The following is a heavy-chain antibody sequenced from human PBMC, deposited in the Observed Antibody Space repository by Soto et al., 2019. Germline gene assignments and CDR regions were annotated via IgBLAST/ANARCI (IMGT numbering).Heavy chain of an antibody. Sequence: GGSLRLSCAASGFTFSSYAMHWVRQAPGKGLEWVAVISYDGSNKYYADSVKGRFTISRDNSKNTLYLQMNSLRAEDTAVYYCARDRPWDIVAGPFPNWFDPWGQGTLVTVSS. D-gene: IGHD2-15*01. CDR3: ARDRPWDIVAGPFPNWFDP. CDR1: GFTFSSYA. V-gene: IGHV3-30-3*01. CDR2: ISYDGSNK. J-gene: IGHJ5*02.